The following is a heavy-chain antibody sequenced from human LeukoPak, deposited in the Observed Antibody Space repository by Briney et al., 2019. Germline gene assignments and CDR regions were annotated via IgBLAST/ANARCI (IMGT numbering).Heavy chain of an antibody. CDR1: GFTFSNYA. D-gene: IGHD3-9*01. V-gene: IGHV3-53*01. CDR2: ISSGRST. Sequence: GGSLRLSCVASGFTFSNYAMHWVRQAPGKGLEWVSVISSGRSTYYADSVKGRFTISRDNSRNTLYLQMNSLRAEDTAVYYCARGKIRYFDWLLDYFDYWGQGTLVTVSS. CDR3: ARGKIRYFDWLLDYFDY. J-gene: IGHJ4*02.